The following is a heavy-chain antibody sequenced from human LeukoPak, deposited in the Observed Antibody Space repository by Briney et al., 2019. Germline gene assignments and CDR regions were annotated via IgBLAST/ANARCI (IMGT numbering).Heavy chain of an antibody. CDR3: ARTDETAPAEDFQH. J-gene: IGHJ1*01. D-gene: IGHD2-21*02. CDR1: GFIASSNY. Sequence: PGGPQSLSCAPSGFIASSNYASGLPEAPGRGLEGGSVYYSGGSTYYTVSVKGRFNISRDNSKNTLYLQMKSLRAEDTDVYYCARTDETAPAEDFQHWGQGTLVTVSS. CDR2: YYSGGST. V-gene: IGHV3-53*01.